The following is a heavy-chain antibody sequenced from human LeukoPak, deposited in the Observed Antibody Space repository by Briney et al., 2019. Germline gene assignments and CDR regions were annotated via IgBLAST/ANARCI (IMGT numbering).Heavy chain of an antibody. Sequence: PSETLSLTCTVSGGSISSYYWSWLRQPPGKGLEWIGYIYYSGSTNYNPSLKSRVTISVDTSKNQFSLKLSSVTAADTAVYYCARAKAAAGVDYWGQGTLVTVSS. CDR3: ARAKAAAGVDY. D-gene: IGHD6-13*01. CDR2: IYYSGST. J-gene: IGHJ4*02. CDR1: GGSISSYY. V-gene: IGHV4-59*01.